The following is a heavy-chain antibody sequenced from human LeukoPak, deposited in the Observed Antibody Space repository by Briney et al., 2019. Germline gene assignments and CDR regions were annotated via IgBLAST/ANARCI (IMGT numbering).Heavy chain of an antibody. CDR3: ARDQPRIAGNFNWFDP. J-gene: IGHJ5*02. V-gene: IGHV1-18*01. D-gene: IGHD6-13*01. CDR2: ISAYNGNT. Sequence: ASVTVSCTASGYTFTNYGISWVRQAPGQGLEWVGWISAYNGNTNYAQKLQGRVTMTTDTSTSTAYMELRSLRSDDTAVYYCARDQPRIAGNFNWFDPWGQGTLVTVSS. CDR1: GYTFTNYG.